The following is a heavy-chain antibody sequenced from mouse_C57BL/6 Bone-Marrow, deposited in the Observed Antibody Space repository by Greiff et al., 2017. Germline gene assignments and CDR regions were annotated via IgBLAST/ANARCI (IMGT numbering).Heavy chain of an antibody. J-gene: IGHJ2*01. CDR2: IYPGDGDT. V-gene: IGHV1-82*01. Sequence: QVQLQQSGPELVKPGASVKISCKASGYAFSSSWMNWVKQRPGKGLEWIGRIYPGDGDTNYNGKFKGKATLTADKSSSTAYMQLRSLTSEDSAVYLCAPGTNYWGQGTTLTVAS. CDR3: APGTNY. CDR1: GYAFSSSW. D-gene: IGHD4-1*01.